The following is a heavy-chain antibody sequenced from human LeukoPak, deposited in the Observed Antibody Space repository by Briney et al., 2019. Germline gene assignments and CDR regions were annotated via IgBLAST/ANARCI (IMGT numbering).Heavy chain of an antibody. CDR1: GGSISSYY. CDR3: ARAEWLRLGAFDI. J-gene: IGHJ3*02. CDR2: IYYSGST. D-gene: IGHD5-12*01. Sequence: PSETLSLTCTVSGGSISSYYWSWIRQPPGKGLGWIGYIYYSGSTNYNPSLKSRVTISVDTSKNQFSLKLSSVTAADTAVHYCARAEWLRLGAFDIWGQGTMVTVSS. V-gene: IGHV4-59*01.